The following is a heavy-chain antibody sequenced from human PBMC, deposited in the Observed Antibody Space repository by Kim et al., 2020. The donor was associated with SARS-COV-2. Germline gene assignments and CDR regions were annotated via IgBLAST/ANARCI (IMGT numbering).Heavy chain of an antibody. V-gene: IGHV4-59*08. D-gene: IGHD3-10*01. CDR3: ARQGGIGTLLRDAFDI. J-gene: IGHJ3*02. CDR2: IYYSGRT. CDR1: GGSINNYY. Sequence: SETLSLTCTVSGGSINNYYWSWIRQPPGKGLEWIGQIYYSGRTNYNPSLKSRVTISLDMSKTQFSLNLTSVSAADTAVYYCARQGGIGTLLRDAFDIWGQGTVATVSS.